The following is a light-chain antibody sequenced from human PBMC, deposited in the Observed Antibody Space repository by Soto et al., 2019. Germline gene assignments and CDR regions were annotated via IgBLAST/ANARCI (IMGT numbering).Light chain of an antibody. CDR2: AAS. CDR3: QQSYSTPT. V-gene: IGKV1-39*01. J-gene: IGKJ4*01. CDR1: QSISIY. Sequence: DIQMTQSPSSLSASVGDIVTITCRTSQSISIYLNWYQQKPGKAPMLLIYAASSLQSGVTSRFGGSGSGTDFTLTISSLQPEDFATYYCQQSYSTPTFGGGTKV.